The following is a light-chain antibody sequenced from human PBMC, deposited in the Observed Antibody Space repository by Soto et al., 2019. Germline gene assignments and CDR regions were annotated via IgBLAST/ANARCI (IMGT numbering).Light chain of an antibody. Sequence: EIVLTQSPGTLSLSPGERATLSCRASQSVSSSYLAWYQQKPGQDPRLLIYGASSRATGIPDRFSGNGSGTDFTLTISRLEPEDFAVYYCQQYGSSPPTFGQGTKV. V-gene: IGKV3-20*01. CDR3: QQYGSSPPT. CDR1: QSVSSSY. CDR2: GAS. J-gene: IGKJ1*01.